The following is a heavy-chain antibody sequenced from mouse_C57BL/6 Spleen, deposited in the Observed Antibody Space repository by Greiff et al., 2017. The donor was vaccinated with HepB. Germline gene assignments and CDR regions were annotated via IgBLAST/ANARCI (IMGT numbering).Heavy chain of an antibody. CDR3: ARIDYSNSYYAMDY. D-gene: IGHD2-5*01. CDR1: GFSLTSYA. CDR2: IWTGGGT. Sequence: VKLVESGPGLVAPSQSLSITCTVSGFSLTSYAISWVRQPPGKGLEWLGVIWTGGGTNYNSALKSRLSNSKDNSKSQVFLKMNSLQTDDTARYYCARIDYSNSYYAMDYWGQGTSVTVSS. J-gene: IGHJ4*01. V-gene: IGHV2-9-1*01.